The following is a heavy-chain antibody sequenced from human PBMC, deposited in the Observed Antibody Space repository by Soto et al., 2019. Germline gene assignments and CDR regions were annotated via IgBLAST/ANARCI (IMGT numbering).Heavy chain of an antibody. V-gene: IGHV4-4*07. D-gene: IGHD2-2*01. CDR1: GGSISSYY. J-gene: IGHJ5*02. CDR3: ARVMGDIVVVPSTRNWFDP. CDR2: IYTSGST. Sequence: QVQLQESGPGLVKPSETLSLTCTVSGGSISSYYWSWIRQPAGKGLEWIGRIYTSGSTNYNPSLKMRVTMSVDTSKNQFSLKLSSVTAADTAVYYCARVMGDIVVVPSTRNWFDPWGQGTLVTVSS.